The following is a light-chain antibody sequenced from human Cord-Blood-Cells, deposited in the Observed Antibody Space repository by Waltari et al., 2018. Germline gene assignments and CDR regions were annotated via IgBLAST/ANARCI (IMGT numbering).Light chain of an antibody. V-gene: IGKV1-39*01. CDR2: AAS. J-gene: IGKJ2*03. CDR3: QQSYSTLYS. CDR1: QSISSY. Sequence: DIQMTQSPSSLSASVGDRVTITCRASQSISSYLNWYQQKPGKAPKLLIYAASSLQSGLPSRFSGSGSGTDFTLTISRLQPEDFATYYCQQSYSTLYSFGQGTKLEIK.